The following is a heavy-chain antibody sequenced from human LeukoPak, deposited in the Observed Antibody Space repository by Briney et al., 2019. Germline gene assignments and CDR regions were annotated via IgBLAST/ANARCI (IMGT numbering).Heavy chain of an antibody. CDR3: ARGDDWFDP. V-gene: IGHV1-8*01. CDR1: GYTFTSYD. CDR2: MNPNSGNT. Sequence: ASVKVSCKSSGYTFTSYDINGVRQATGQGIEWMGWMNPNSGNTGYAQKFQGRVTMTRNTSISTAYMELSSLRSEDTAVYYCARGDDWFDPWGQATLVTVSS. J-gene: IGHJ5*02.